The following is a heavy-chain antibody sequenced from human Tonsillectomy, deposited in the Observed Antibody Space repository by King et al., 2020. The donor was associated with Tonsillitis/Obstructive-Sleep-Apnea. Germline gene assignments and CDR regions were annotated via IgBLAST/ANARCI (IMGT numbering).Heavy chain of an antibody. J-gene: IGHJ5*02. CDR2: INHSGST. CDR1: GGSFSGYY. CDR3: ARGRRVVPAAIRHWFDP. Sequence: VQLPQWGAGLLKPSETLSLTCAVYGGSFSGYYWSWIRQPPGKGLEWIGEINHSGSTNYNPSLKSRVTISVDTSKNQFSLKLSSVTAADTAVYYCARGRRVVPAAIRHWFDPWGQGTLVTVSS. V-gene: IGHV4-34*01. D-gene: IGHD2-2*02.